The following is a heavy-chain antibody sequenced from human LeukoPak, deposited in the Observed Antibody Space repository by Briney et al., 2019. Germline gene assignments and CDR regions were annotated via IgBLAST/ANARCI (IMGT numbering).Heavy chain of an antibody. D-gene: IGHD2-8*02. CDR3: ANLRTGTSDVFDI. CDR2: TFYKSKWNN. Sequence: SQTLTLTCAISGDTVSSTRADWNWMRQSPLRGLEWLGRTFYKSKWNNDNTVSVKGRITIKPDTSKNQFSPQQNSVTPEDTAVYYCANLRTGTSDVFDIWGQGTMVTVSS. CDR1: GDTVSSTRAD. J-gene: IGHJ3*02. V-gene: IGHV6-1*01.